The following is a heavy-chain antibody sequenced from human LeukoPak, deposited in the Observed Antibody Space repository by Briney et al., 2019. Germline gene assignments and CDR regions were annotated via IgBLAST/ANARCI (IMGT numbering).Heavy chain of an antibody. V-gene: IGHV3-30-3*01. J-gene: IGHJ4*02. Sequence: GGSLRLSCAASGITFSNYAMHWVRQAPGKGLECVAVISYDGTSKHYADSVKGRFTISRDNSKNTLYLQMNNLRAEDTAVYYCMREEGEGYWGQGTLVTVSS. CDR3: MREEGEGY. CDR1: GITFSNYA. CDR2: ISYDGTSK.